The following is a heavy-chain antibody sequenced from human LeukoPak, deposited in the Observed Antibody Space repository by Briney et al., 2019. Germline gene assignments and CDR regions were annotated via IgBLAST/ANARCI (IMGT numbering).Heavy chain of an antibody. CDR3: AREGTDGYSYGYVDY. V-gene: IGHV3-66*01. Sequence: GGSLRLSRAASGFTVSSNYMSWVRQAPGKGLEWVSVIYSGGSTYYADSVKGRFTISRDNSKNTLYLQMNSLRAEDTAVYYCAREGTDGYSYGYVDYWGQGTLVTVSS. CDR1: GFTVSSNY. J-gene: IGHJ4*02. CDR2: IYSGGST. D-gene: IGHD5-18*01.